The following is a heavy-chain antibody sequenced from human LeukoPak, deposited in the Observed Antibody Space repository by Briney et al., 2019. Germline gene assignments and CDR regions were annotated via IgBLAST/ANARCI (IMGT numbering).Heavy chain of an antibody. CDR3: AKDPYGDYAQENWFDP. D-gene: IGHD4-17*01. Sequence: PGGSLRLSCAASGFTFSSYAMSWVRQAPGKGLEWVSAISGSGGSTYYADSVKGRFTISRDNSKNTLYLQMNSLRAEDTAVYYCAKDPYGDYAQENWFDPWGQGTLVTVSS. J-gene: IGHJ5*02. CDR1: GFTFSSYA. V-gene: IGHV3-23*01. CDR2: ISGSGGST.